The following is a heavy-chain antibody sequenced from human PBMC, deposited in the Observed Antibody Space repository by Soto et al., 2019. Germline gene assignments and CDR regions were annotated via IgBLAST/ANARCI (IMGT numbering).Heavy chain of an antibody. CDR3: AREGPSVAAFWFDP. J-gene: IGHJ5*02. D-gene: IGHD6-19*01. Sequence: ASVKVSCKASGYTFPNYGISWMRQAPGQGLEWMGWISGYNGKTNYAQRFQGRVTMTTDTPTSTAYMELRSLRSDDTAVYFCAREGPSVAAFWFDPWGQGTLVTVS. V-gene: IGHV1-18*04. CDR2: ISGYNGKT. CDR1: GYTFPNYG.